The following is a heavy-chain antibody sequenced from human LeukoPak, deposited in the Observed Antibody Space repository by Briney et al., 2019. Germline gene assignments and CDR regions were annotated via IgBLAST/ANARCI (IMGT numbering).Heavy chain of an antibody. CDR3: ARERLAGYNPFLDY. D-gene: IGHD5-24*01. J-gene: IGHJ4*02. CDR2: INHSGST. V-gene: IGHV4-34*01. Sequence: PSETLSLTCAVYGGSFSGYYWSWIRQPPGKGLEWIGEINHSGSTNYNPSLKSRVTISVDTSKNQFSLKLSSVTAADTAVYYCARERLAGYNPFLDYWGQGTLVTVSS. CDR1: GGSFSGYY.